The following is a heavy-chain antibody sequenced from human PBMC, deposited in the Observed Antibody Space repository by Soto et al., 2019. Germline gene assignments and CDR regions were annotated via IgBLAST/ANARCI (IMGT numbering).Heavy chain of an antibody. CDR2: ISAYNGNT. CDR1: GYTFTSYG. V-gene: IGHV1-18*01. J-gene: IGHJ6*02. D-gene: IGHD5-12*01. CDR3: ARTPGRDGYNYGIERNYYYYGMDV. Sequence: GASVKVSCKASGYTFTSYGISWVRQAPGQGLEWMGWISAYNGNTNYAQKLQGRVTMTTDTSTSTAYMELRSLRSDDTAVYYCARTPGRDGYNYGIERNYYYYGMDVWGQGTTVTVSS.